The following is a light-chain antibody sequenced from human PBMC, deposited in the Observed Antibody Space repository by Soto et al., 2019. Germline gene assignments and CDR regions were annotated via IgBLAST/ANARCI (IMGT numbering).Light chain of an antibody. CDR2: EVS. J-gene: IGLJ2*01. V-gene: IGLV2-23*02. CDR3: CSYAGRSTL. CDR1: SSDVGSYDL. Sequence: QSVLTQPASVSGSPGQSITISCTGTSSDVGSYDLVSWYQQHPGKAPKLMVYEVSKRPSGVSSRFSGSKSGNTASLTISGLQAEDEADYYCCSYAGRSTLFGGGTQLTVL.